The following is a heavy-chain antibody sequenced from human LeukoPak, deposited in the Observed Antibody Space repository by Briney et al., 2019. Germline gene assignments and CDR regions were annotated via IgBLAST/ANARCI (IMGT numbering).Heavy chain of an antibody. CDR2: ISGSGGST. CDR3: AKDQAIFGVVLS. J-gene: IGHJ5*02. V-gene: IGHV3-23*01. CDR1: GFTFSSYA. D-gene: IGHD3-3*01. Sequence: PGGSLRLSCAASGFTFSSYAMSWVRQAPGKGLEWVSAISGSGGSTYYADSVKGRFTISRDNSKNTLYLQMNSLRAEDTAIYYCAKDQAIFGVVLSWGQGTLVTVSS.